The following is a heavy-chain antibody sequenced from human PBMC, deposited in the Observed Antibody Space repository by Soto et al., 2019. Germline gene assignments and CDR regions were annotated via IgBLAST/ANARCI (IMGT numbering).Heavy chain of an antibody. CDR1: GYTFTSYG. J-gene: IGHJ5*02. CDR3: ARWASLFNWFDP. V-gene: IGHV1-18*04. CDR2: ISAYNGNT. Sequence: ASVKVSCKASGYTFTSYGISWVRQAPGQGLEWMGWISAYNGNTNYAQKLQGRVTMTTDTSTSTAYMELRSLRSDDTAGYYCARWASLFNWFDPWGQGTLVTVSS.